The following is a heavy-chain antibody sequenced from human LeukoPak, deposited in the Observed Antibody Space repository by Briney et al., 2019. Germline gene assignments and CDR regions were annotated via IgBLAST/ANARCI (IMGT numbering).Heavy chain of an antibody. Sequence: RASVKVSCKASGYTFTIYGISWGRQAPGQGLEWGGWISAYNGNTNYSQKRQGRGTTTTEASTSTAYMELRSLRSDDTAVYYCARDRTAAPNWFDPWGQGTLVTVSP. CDR1: GYTFTIYG. V-gene: IGHV1-18*01. CDR3: ARDRTAAPNWFDP. CDR2: ISAYNGNT. J-gene: IGHJ5*02. D-gene: IGHD6-13*01.